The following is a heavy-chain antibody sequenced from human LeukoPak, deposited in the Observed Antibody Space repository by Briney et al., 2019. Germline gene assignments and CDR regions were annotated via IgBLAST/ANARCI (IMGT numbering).Heavy chain of an antibody. CDR3: ARGRGRFDP. V-gene: IGHV4-34*01. CDR1: GGSFSGYY. Sequence: SETLSLTCAVYGGSFSGYYWSWIRQPPGKGLEWIGEINHSGSTNYNPSLKSRVTISVDTSKNQSSLKLSSVTAADTAVYYCARGRGRFDPWGQGTLVTVSS. J-gene: IGHJ5*02. D-gene: IGHD3-10*01. CDR2: INHSGST.